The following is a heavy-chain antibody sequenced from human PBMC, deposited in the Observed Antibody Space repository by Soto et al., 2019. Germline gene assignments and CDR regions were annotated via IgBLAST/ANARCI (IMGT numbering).Heavy chain of an antibody. J-gene: IGHJ3*01. Sequence: HVQLVESGGGLVKPGGSLRLSCAASGFTFSDYFMAWIRQAPGMGLEWIAYISRNSRYTNFADSVRGRFTISRDNAKNSLYLQMNDLSAEDTAVYYCATNYQEPSDDAFDVWGQGTMVTVSS. CDR2: ISRNSRYT. CDR1: GFTFSDYF. V-gene: IGHV3-11*06. D-gene: IGHD2-2*01. CDR3: ATNYQEPSDDAFDV.